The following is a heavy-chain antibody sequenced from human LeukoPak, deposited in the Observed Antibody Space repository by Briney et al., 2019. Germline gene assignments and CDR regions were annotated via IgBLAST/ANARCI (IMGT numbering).Heavy chain of an antibody. CDR2: IYYSGST. CDR3: ERQRCVVPAAIGWFDP. J-gene: IGHJ5*02. V-gene: IGHV4-59*08. CDR1: VGSISSYY. D-gene: IGHD2-2*02. Sequence: SETLSLTCTVSVGSISSYYWSWIRQPPGKGLEWIGYIYYSGSTNYNPSLKSGVTISVDTSKNQFSLKLSSVTAADTAVYYCERQRCVVPAAIGWFDPWGQGTLVIVSS.